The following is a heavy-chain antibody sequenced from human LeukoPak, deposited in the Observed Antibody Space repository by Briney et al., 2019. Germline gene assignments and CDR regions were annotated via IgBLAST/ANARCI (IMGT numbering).Heavy chain of an antibody. D-gene: IGHD3-10*01. CDR1: GFTFRTYG. J-gene: IGHJ5*02. CDR2: ISFDRSQK. CDR3: SKDLTSDFGGDLDP. Sequence: GGSLRLSCAASGFTFRTYGMNWVRQDPGKGLEWVALISFDRSQKYYADSVKGRFTISRDNSKSTVYLQMNSLRVEDAAVYYCSKDLTSDFGGDLDPWGQGTLVTVSS. V-gene: IGHV3-30*02.